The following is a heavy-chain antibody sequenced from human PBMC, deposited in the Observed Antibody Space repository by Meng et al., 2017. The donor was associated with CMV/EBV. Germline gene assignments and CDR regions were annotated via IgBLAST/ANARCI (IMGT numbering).Heavy chain of an antibody. V-gene: IGHV4-61*01. D-gene: IGHD4-11*01. Sequence: QVQLQESGPGPVKPSETLSRPCTVSGGSVSSSSYYWSWIRQPPGKGLEWIGYIYYSGSTNYSPSFQSRVTISGDTSKNQFSLKLSSVTAADTAVYYCARDSNLHFDYWGQGTLVTVSS. CDR2: IYYSGST. CDR1: GGSVSSSSYY. CDR3: ARDSNLHFDY. J-gene: IGHJ4*02.